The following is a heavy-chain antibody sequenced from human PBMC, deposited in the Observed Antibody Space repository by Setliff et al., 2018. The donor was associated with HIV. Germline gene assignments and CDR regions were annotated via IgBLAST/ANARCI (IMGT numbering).Heavy chain of an antibody. J-gene: IGHJ4*02. D-gene: IGHD6-19*01. CDR2: IYHSGST. Sequence: PSETLSLTCAVSGASISSGNWWSWVRQPPGKGLEWIGEIYHSGSTNYNPSLKSRVTISVDKSKNQFSLKLSSVTAADTAVYYCARARDIAVAGYFDYWGQGTLVTVSS. CDR3: ARARDIAVAGYFDY. CDR1: GASISSGNW. V-gene: IGHV4-4*02.